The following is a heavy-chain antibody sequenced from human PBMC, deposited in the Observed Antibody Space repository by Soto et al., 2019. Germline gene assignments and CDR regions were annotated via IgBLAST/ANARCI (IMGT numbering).Heavy chain of an antibody. D-gene: IGHD3-10*01. CDR1: GFTFSSYG. CDR3: ARGRSFSYDSTPPPMFDP. Sequence: PGGSLRLSCAASGFTFSSYGMHWVRQAPGKGLEWVAVISYDGSNKYYADSVKGRFTISRQNAKNSVYLQMNSLRAGDTAFYYCARGRSFSYDSTPPPMFDPWGQGTLVTVSS. J-gene: IGHJ5*02. CDR2: ISYDGSNK. V-gene: IGHV3-30*03.